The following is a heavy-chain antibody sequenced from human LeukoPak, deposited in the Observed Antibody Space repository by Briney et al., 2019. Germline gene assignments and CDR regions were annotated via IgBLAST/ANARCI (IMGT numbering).Heavy chain of an antibody. Sequence: PSETLSLTCTVSGGSISSYYWSWIRQPPGKGLEWIGYIYYSGSTNYNPSLKSRVTMSVDTSKNQLSLKLSSVTAADTAVYYCARWGNTYYYDSSASYMDVWGKGTTVTVSS. V-gene: IGHV4-59*01. J-gene: IGHJ6*03. CDR1: GGSISSYY. CDR3: ARWGNTYYYDSSASYMDV. D-gene: IGHD3-22*01. CDR2: IYYSGST.